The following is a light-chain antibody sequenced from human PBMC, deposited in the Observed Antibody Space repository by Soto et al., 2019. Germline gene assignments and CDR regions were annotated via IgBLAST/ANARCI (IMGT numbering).Light chain of an antibody. CDR1: SGSIASNY. CDR2: EDN. CDR3: QSYDSSPLWV. Sequence: MLTQPHSVSESPGKTVTISCTRSSGSIASNYVQWYQQRPGSAPTTVIYEDNQRPSGVPDRFSGSIDSSSNSASLTISGLKTEDEADYYCQSYDSSPLWVFGTGTKVTVL. J-gene: IGLJ1*01. V-gene: IGLV6-57*04.